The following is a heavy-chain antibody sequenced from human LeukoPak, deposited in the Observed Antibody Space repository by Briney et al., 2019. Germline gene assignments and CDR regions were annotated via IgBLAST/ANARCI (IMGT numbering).Heavy chain of an antibody. J-gene: IGHJ4*02. CDR3: ARGLLGATTSYFDY. V-gene: IGHV3-30*03. CDR1: GFTFSVYG. D-gene: IGHD1-26*01. CDR2: ISYDGTDK. Sequence: PGGSLRLSCAASGFTFSVYGMYWVRQPPGKGLEWVALISYDGTDKYHVDSVKGRFSISRDNSNNTLYLQMNSLRPDDTAVYYCARGLLGATTSYFDYWGQGTLVTVSS.